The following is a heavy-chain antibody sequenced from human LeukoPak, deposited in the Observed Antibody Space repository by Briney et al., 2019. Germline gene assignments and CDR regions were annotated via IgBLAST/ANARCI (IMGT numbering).Heavy chain of an antibody. V-gene: IGHV3-48*03. Sequence: RGSLRLSCAASGFTFSSFEMNWVRQAPGKGLEWVSYISSSSSTIYYADSVKGRFTISRDNAKNSLYLQMNSLIAEDTAVYYCARDFDYWGQGTLVTVSS. CDR3: ARDFDY. CDR2: ISSSSSTI. CDR1: GFTFSSFE. J-gene: IGHJ4*02.